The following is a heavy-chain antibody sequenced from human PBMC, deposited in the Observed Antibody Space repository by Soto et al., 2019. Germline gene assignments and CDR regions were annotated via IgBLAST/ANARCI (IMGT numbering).Heavy chain of an antibody. CDR1: GYTFTVYY. Sequence: QVQLVQSGAEVKKPGASVNVSCKASGYTFTVYYMHWVRQAPGQGLEWMGWINTKSGGTMYPQKFQGRVNMTWDTSISTAYMALTRLRSDDTAVYYCARDLANGGGSAGFDYWGQGTLVTVSS. CDR3: ARDLANGGGSAGFDY. D-gene: IGHD1-26*01. CDR2: INTKSGGT. V-gene: IGHV1-2*02. J-gene: IGHJ4*02.